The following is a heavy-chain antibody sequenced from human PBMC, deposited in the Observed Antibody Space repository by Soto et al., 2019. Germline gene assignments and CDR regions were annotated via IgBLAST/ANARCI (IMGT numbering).Heavy chain of an antibody. CDR2: ITGGGGST. D-gene: IGHD3-22*01. Sequence: PGGSLRLSCPVSEFTFSNSAMTWVRQAPGKGLEWVSLITGGGGSTYYSDSVKGRFTISRDNSKNTLYLQMNSLRDEDTARYYCAKASRSSSGYYFDYWGQGT. J-gene: IGHJ4*02. CDR1: EFTFSNSA. CDR3: AKASRSSSGYYFDY. V-gene: IGHV3-23*01.